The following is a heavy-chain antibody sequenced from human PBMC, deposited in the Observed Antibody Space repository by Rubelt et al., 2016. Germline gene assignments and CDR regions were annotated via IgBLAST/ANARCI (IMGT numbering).Heavy chain of an antibody. Sequence: TFTSYGMHWVRQAPGKGLESVAVIWSDGSNKDYADSVKGRFTISRDNSKNMLYLEMNSLRFEDTAVYYCARQRQEVDTAVALDYWGQGTLVTVSS. CDR3: ARQRQEVDTAVALDY. J-gene: IGHJ4*02. CDR2: IWSDGSNK. V-gene: IGHV3-33*01. D-gene: IGHD5-18*01. CDR1: TFTSYG.